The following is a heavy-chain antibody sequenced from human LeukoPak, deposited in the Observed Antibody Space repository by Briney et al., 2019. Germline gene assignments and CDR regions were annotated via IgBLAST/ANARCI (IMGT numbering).Heavy chain of an antibody. D-gene: IGHD3-10*01. CDR2: ISGSGGST. CDR3: AKVLWFGESTQNFDY. J-gene: IGHJ4*02. V-gene: IGHV3-23*01. CDR1: GFTFSSYA. Sequence: GGYLRLSCAASGFTFSSYAMSWVRQAPGKGLEWVSAISGSGGSTYYADSVKGRFTISRDNSKNTLYLQMNSLRAEDTAVYYCAKVLWFGESTQNFDYWGQGTLVTVSS.